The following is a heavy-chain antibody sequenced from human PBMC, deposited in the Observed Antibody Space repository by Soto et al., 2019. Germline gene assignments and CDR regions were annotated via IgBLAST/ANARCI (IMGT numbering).Heavy chain of an antibody. CDR2: INASNGNT. D-gene: IGHD5-12*01. Sequence: GASVKVSCKASGYTFTSYAMHWVRQAPGQRLEWMGWINASNGNTNYAQKFQGRVTITTDTSTSTAYMELSSLRSEDTAVYYCAGQLPSGYDPPFFGYWGQGSLVIVSS. V-gene: IGHV1-3*01. CDR1: GYTFTSYA. J-gene: IGHJ4*02. CDR3: AGQLPSGYDPPFFGY.